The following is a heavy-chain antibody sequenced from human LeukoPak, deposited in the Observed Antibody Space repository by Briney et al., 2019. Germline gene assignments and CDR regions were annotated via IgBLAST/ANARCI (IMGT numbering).Heavy chain of an antibody. J-gene: IGHJ3*02. V-gene: IGHV3-11*04. CDR2: ISHTGTTM. Sequence: GGSLRLSCAASKFTFSDYFMGWIRQAPGKGLEWVSYISHTGTTMHYADSVKGRFTISRDNAKNSLYLQMNSLRAEDTAVYYCARAFRGILTGYGAFDIWGQGTMVTVSS. CDR3: ARAFRGILTGYGAFDI. D-gene: IGHD3-9*01. CDR1: KFTFSDYF.